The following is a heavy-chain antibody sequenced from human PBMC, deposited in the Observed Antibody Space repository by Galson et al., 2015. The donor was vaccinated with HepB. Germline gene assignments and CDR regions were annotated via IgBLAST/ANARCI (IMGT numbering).Heavy chain of an antibody. CDR1: GFTFSSYG. V-gene: IGHV3-30*18. CDR3: AKGPGYSDYGGNWLDP. CDR2: ISYAGTNK. J-gene: IGHJ5*02. D-gene: IGHD4-23*01. Sequence: SLRLSCAASGFTFSSYGMHWVRQAPGKGLEWVAVISYAGTNKYYADSVKGRFTISRDNSKSTLYLQMNSLRAEDTAVYYCAKGPGYSDYGGNWLDPWGQGTLVTASS.